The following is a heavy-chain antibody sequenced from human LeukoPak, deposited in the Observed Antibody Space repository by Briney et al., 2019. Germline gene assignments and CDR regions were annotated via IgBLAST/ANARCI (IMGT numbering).Heavy chain of an antibody. CDR3: ARTTYYYDSSAYWGDY. CDR2: IYPGDSDT. CDR1: GYSFTSYW. Sequence: GESLKISCKGSGYSFTSYWIGWVRQMPGKGLEWMGIIYPGDSDTRYSPSFQGQVTISADKSISTAYLQWSSLKASDTAMYYCARTTYYYDSSAYWGDYWGQGTLVTVSS. V-gene: IGHV5-51*01. J-gene: IGHJ4*02. D-gene: IGHD3-22*01.